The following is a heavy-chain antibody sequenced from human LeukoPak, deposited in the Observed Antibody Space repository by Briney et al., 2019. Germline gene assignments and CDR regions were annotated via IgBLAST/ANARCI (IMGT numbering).Heavy chain of an antibody. CDR2: IIPIFGTA. D-gene: IGHD3-10*01. CDR1: GGTFSSYA. J-gene: IGHJ4*02. CDR3: ARGSSTMVRGGIIFPPNDY. V-gene: IGHV1-69*13. Sequence: GASVKVSCKASGGTFSSYAISWVRQAPGQGLEWMGGIIPIFGTANYAQKFQGRVTITADESTNTAYMELSSLRSEDTAVYYCARGSSTMVRGGIIFPPNDYWGQGTLVTVSS.